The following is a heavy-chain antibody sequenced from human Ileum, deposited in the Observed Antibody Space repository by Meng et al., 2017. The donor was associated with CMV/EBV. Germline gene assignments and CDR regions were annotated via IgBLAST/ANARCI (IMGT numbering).Heavy chain of an antibody. J-gene: IGHJ3*02. CDR2: IYHSGST. Sequence: SETLSLTCTVSGSSISTYYWSWIRQPPGKGLESIGYIYHSGSTNYNPSLKSRVTISVDKSKNEVSLKLTSVTTADTAVYYCARDGFTFDIWGRGIMVTVSS. D-gene: IGHD2-2*03. CDR3: ARDGFTFDI. CDR1: GSSISTYY. V-gene: IGHV4-59*01.